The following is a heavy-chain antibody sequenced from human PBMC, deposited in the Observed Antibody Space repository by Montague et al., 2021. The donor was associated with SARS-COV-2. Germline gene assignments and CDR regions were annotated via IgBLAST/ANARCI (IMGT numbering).Heavy chain of an antibody. J-gene: IGHJ4*02. CDR3: ARDRFDFGAGRQGTIDF. V-gene: IGHV4-4*07. CDR1: GDSITNHY. D-gene: IGHD3-10*01. Sequence: SETLYLTCSVSGDSITNHYWSWIRQPAGKGLEWIGRMHFTGKTNFSPFFSSRLTMSAGTSKNQFSLKLTSVTAADTAIYFCARDRFDFGAGRQGTIDFWGQGTLVAVSS. CDR2: MHFTGKT.